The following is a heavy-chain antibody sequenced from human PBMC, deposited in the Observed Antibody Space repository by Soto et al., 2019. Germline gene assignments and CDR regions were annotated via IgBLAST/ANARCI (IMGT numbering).Heavy chain of an antibody. Sequence: SVKVSCKSSGGTFSSYAISWVRQAPGQGLEWMGGIIPIFGTANYAQKFQGRVTITADESTSTAYMELSSLRSEDTAVYYCARDKTDSSGYVDDAFDIWGQGTMVTVSS. CDR3: ARDKTDSSGYVDDAFDI. V-gene: IGHV1-69*13. D-gene: IGHD3-22*01. J-gene: IGHJ3*02. CDR1: GGTFSSYA. CDR2: IIPIFGTA.